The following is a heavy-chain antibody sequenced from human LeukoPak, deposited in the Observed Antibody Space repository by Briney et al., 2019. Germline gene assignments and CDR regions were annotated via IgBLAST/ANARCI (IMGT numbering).Heavy chain of an antibody. J-gene: IGHJ4*02. V-gene: IGHV4-59*01. D-gene: IGHD1-26*01. CDR1: GGSISSYY. Sequence: SETLSLTCTVSGGSISSYYWSWIRQPPGRGLEWIGYIYYSGSTNYNPSLKSRVTISVDTSKNQFSLKLSSVTAADTAVYYCARGSGSYILCYFDYWGQGTLVTVSS. CDR3: ARGSGSYILCYFDY. CDR2: IYYSGST.